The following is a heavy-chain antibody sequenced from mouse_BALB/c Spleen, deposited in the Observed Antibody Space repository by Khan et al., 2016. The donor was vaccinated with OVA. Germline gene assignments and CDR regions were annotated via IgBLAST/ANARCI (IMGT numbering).Heavy chain of an antibody. Sequence: QVQLQQPGAELVRPGVSVKISCKGSDYTFTDYAMHWVKQSHSKSLEWIGVISTYYGDATYNQKFKGKATMTVDKSSSTAYMELARLTSEDSAIXYCTRGSGKFRFAYWGQGTLVTVSA. D-gene: IGHD1-3*01. J-gene: IGHJ3*01. CDR1: DYTFTDYA. CDR3: TRGSGKFRFAY. V-gene: IGHV1S137*01. CDR2: ISTYYGDA.